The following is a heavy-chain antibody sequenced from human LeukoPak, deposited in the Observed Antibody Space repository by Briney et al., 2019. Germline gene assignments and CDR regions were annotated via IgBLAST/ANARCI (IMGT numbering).Heavy chain of an antibody. J-gene: IGHJ4*02. V-gene: IGHV4-31*03. CDR1: GGSISSGGYY. Sequence: SETLSLTCTVSGGSISSGGYYWSWIRQHPGKGLEWIGYIYYSGSTYYNPSLKSRVTISVDTSKNQFSLKLSSVTAADTAVYYCARDSPDSGYDRFDYWGQGTLVTVSS. D-gene: IGHD5-12*01. CDR3: ARDSPDSGYDRFDY. CDR2: IYYSGST.